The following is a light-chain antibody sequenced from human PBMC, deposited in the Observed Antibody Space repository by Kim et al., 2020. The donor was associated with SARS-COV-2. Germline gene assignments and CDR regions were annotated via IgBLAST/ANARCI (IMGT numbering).Light chain of an antibody. Sequence: PGDAATLSCRASQTITSRYLDWYQQKPGQAPRLLIYGASSRATGIPDRFSGSGSGTDFTLTISRLEPEDFGVYYCQQYGSPPRTFGQGTKVDIK. V-gene: IGKV3-20*01. CDR2: GAS. CDR1: QTITSRY. J-gene: IGKJ1*01. CDR3: QQYGSPPRT.